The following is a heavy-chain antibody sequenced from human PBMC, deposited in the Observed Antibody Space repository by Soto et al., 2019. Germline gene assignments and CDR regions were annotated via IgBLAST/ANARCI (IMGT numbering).Heavy chain of an antibody. D-gene: IGHD5-12*01. CDR1: GFTFSSYW. CDR3: VEAPREDTGYEYYFDY. J-gene: IGHJ4*02. Sequence: EVQLVESGGGLVQPGGSLRLSCAGSGFTFSSYWMSWVRQTPDKGLEWVAKIKQDGSAKSYVDSVKGRFTISRDNARNSMSPQMDRLRAEDTAGYYCVEAPREDTGYEYYFDYWGQGTLVTVSS. V-gene: IGHV3-7*03. CDR2: IKQDGSAK.